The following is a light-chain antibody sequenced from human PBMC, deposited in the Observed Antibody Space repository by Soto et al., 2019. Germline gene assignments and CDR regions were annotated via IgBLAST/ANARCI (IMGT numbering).Light chain of an antibody. J-gene: IGKJ1*01. Sequence: EIVLTQSPGTLSLSPGERATLSCRASQSISSNYLAWYQQTPGQAPRLLIYDASSRAAGIPDRFSGSGSGTDFTINISRLEPEDFGVYFCPQYAGSPRTFGQGTKVEVK. CDR2: DAS. V-gene: IGKV3-20*01. CDR3: PQYAGSPRT. CDR1: QSISSNY.